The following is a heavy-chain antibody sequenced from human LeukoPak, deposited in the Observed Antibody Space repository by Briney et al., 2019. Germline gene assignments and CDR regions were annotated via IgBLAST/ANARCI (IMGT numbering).Heavy chain of an antibody. J-gene: IGHJ4*02. Sequence: PGGSLRLSCAASGITFSSYSMNWVRQAPGKGLEWVSSISSSSSYIYYADSVKGRFTISRDNAKNSLYLQMNSLRAEDTAVYYCARDSYYYDSSGFDYWGQGTLVTVSS. CDR3: ARDSYYYDSSGFDY. V-gene: IGHV3-21*01. CDR1: GITFSSYS. CDR2: ISSSSSYI. D-gene: IGHD3-22*01.